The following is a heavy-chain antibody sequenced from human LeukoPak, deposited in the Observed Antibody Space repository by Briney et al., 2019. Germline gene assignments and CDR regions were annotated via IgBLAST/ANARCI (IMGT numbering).Heavy chain of an antibody. CDR2: IIPIFGTA. V-gene: IGHV1-69*13. CDR3: AKDMGSIVGAPGS. D-gene: IGHD1-26*01. CDR1: GGTFSSYA. J-gene: IGHJ5*02. Sequence: SVKVSCKASGGTFSSYAISWARQAPGQGLEWMGGIIPIFGTANYAQKFQGRVTIAADESTSTAYMELSSLRTEDTALYYCAKDMGSIVGAPGSWGQGTLVTVSS.